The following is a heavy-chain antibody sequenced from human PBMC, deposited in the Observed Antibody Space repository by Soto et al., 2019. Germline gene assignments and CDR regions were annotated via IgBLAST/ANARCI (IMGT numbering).Heavy chain of an antibody. CDR2: IYWDDDK. J-gene: IGHJ4*02. CDR1: GFSLSTSGMG. CDR3: AHRSTGAHFDY. V-gene: IGHV2-5*02. Sequence: QITLKESGPTLVKPTQTLTLTCTFSGFSLSTSGMGVTWIRQPPGKALEWLALIYWDDDKRYSPSLKSRLTITQDPSKNQVILRITNIDPVDTATYYCAHRSTGAHFDYWGQGTLVTVSS. D-gene: IGHD2-2*01.